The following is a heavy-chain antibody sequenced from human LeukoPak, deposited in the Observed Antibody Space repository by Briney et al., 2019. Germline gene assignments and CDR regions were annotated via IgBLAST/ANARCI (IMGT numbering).Heavy chain of an antibody. D-gene: IGHD2-2*02. Sequence: GGSLRLSCAASGFTFSSYWMHWVRQAPGKGLVWVSRINSDGSSTSYADSVKGRFTISRDNAKNTLYLQMNSLRAEDTAAYYCASGYCSSTSCYKFDYWGQGTLVTVSS. CDR3: ASGYCSSTSCYKFDY. CDR1: GFTFSSYW. CDR2: INSDGSST. J-gene: IGHJ4*02. V-gene: IGHV3-74*01.